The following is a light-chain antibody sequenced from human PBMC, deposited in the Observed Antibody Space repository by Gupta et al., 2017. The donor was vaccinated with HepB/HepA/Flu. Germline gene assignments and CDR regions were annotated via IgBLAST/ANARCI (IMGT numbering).Light chain of an antibody. J-gene: IGKJ1*01. CDR3: QQRTTWPPT. CDR2: YAS. Sequence: EIVLTQSPDTLSLSPGERATLSCRASQSVSSYLAWYQQKPGQAPRLLILYASNRATGIPARFSGSGSGTDFTLTIISLEPEDFALYYCQQRTTWPPTFGQGTKVEIK. V-gene: IGKV3-11*01. CDR1: QSVSSY.